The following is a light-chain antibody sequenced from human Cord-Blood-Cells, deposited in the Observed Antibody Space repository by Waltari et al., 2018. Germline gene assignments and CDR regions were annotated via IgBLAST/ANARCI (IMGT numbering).Light chain of an antibody. Sequence: DIVLTQSPGTLSLSPGEGASLSCRASQSVSSSYLAWYQQKPGQAPRLLIYGASSRATGIPDRFSGSGSGTDFTLTISRLEPEDFAVYYCQQYGSSPRTFGQGTKVEIK. CDR3: QQYGSSPRT. V-gene: IGKV3-20*01. J-gene: IGKJ1*01. CDR1: QSVSSSY. CDR2: GAS.